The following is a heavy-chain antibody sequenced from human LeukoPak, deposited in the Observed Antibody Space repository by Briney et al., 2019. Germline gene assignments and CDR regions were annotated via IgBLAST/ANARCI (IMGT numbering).Heavy chain of an antibody. Sequence: GGSLRLSCAASGFTFSSYSMNWVRQAPGKGLEWVSYISSSSSTIYYADSVKGRFTISRDNAKNSLYLQMKSLRAEDTAVYYCARGDDNWNDLDAFDIWGQGTMVTVSS. CDR1: GFTFSSYS. CDR2: ISSSSSTI. V-gene: IGHV3-48*01. CDR3: ARGDDNWNDLDAFDI. D-gene: IGHD1-1*01. J-gene: IGHJ3*02.